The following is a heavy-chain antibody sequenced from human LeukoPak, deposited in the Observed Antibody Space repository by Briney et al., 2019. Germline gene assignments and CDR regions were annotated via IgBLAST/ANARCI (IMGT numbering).Heavy chain of an antibody. Sequence: GGSLRLSCAASGFTFSGHNMNWVRQAPGKGLEWVSSISSSSSYIYYADSVKGRFTISRDSAKNSLYLEMSSLRVEDTAVYYCVRAFGGYDSQRFYYNMDVWGKGTTVTVSS. J-gene: IGHJ6*03. CDR2: ISSSSSYI. D-gene: IGHD5-12*01. V-gene: IGHV3-21*06. CDR3: VRAFGGYDSQRFYYNMDV. CDR1: GFTFSGHN.